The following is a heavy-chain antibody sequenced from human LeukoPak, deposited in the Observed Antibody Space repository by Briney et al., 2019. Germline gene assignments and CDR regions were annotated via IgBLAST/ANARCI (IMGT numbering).Heavy chain of an antibody. Sequence: SVKVSCKASGGTFSSYAISWVRQAPGQGLEWMGGIIPIFGTANYAQKFQGRVTITADESTSTAYMELSSLGSEDTAVYYCAGGDSSGYYRKFQYFQHWGQGTLVTVSS. CDR2: IIPIFGTA. J-gene: IGHJ1*01. CDR1: GGTFSSYA. D-gene: IGHD3-22*01. V-gene: IGHV1-69*13. CDR3: AGGDSSGYYRKFQYFQH.